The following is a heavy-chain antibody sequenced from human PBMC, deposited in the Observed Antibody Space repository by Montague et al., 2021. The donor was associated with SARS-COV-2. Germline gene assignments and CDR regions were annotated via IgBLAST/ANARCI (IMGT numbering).Heavy chain of an antibody. CDR1: GGSISSHY. J-gene: IGHJ3*02. CDR3: ARGSYGSDALDI. CDR2: IHQSGST. V-gene: IGHV4-59*11. Sequence: SETLSLTCTVSGGSISSHYCSWSWKPQGKGQEWMGNIHQSGSTNYNSYLKSRVTISLDTSKNQFALKLNSVTAADTAGYYCARGSYGSDALDIWGQGTMVTVSS. D-gene: IGHD5-18*01.